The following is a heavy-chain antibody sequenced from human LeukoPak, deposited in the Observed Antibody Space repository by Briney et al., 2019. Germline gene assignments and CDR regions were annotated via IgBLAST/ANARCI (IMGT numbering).Heavy chain of an antibody. J-gene: IGHJ5*02. Sequence: SETLSLTCTVSGGSVSSGTYYWYWLRQPPGKGLEWIGYIHYSGSTNYNPSLKTRVTISVDTSKNQFSLKLSSVTAADTAVYYCARIFGSGPGEYTWFDPWGQGTLVTVSS. CDR3: ARIFGSGPGEYTWFDP. V-gene: IGHV4-61*01. D-gene: IGHD3-10*01. CDR1: GGSVSSGTYY. CDR2: IHYSGST.